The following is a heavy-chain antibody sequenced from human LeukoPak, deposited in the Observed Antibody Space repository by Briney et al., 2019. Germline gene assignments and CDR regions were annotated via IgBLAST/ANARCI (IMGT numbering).Heavy chain of an antibody. Sequence: ASVKVSCKTSGYTFTDFPVNWVRQAPGQGLEWMGRINPNSGGTNYAQKFQGRVTMTRDTSISTAYMELSRLRSDDTAVYYCARFIVVVVAATQDYYYYGMDVWGQGTTVTVSS. V-gene: IGHV1-2*06. CDR1: GYTFTDFP. D-gene: IGHD2-15*01. J-gene: IGHJ6*02. CDR2: INPNSGGT. CDR3: ARFIVVVVAATQDYYYYGMDV.